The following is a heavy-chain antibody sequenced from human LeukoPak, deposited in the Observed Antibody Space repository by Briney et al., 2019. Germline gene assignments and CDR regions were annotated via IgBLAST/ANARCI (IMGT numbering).Heavy chain of an antibody. CDR2: IKQDGSEK. V-gene: IGHV3-7*01. CDR3: ARDRALYDRSGYYYTEDDY. CDR1: GFTFSQYW. Sequence: GGSLRLSCAASGFTFSQYWMSWVRQAPGKGLEWVANIKQDGSEKYYVDSVKGRFTISRDNAKNSLDLQMNSLRAEDTAVYYCARDRALYDRSGYYYTEDDYWGQGTLVTVSS. J-gene: IGHJ4*02. D-gene: IGHD3-22*01.